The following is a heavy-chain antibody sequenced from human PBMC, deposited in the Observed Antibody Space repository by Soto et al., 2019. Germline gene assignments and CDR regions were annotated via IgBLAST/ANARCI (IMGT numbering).Heavy chain of an antibody. V-gene: IGHV3-33*01. J-gene: IGHJ4*02. CDR3: ARDPSHATTTVTTYYFDY. Sequence: PGGSLSLSCAASGFTFSSYGMHWVRQAPGKGLEWVAVIWYDGSNKYYADSVKGRFTISRDNSKNTLYLQMNSLRAEDTAVYYCARDPSHATTTVTTYYFDYWGQGTLVTVSS. CDR2: IWYDGSNK. CDR1: GFTFSSYG. D-gene: IGHD4-17*01.